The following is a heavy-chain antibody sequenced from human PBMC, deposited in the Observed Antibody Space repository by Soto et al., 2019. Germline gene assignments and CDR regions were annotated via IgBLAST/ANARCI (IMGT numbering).Heavy chain of an antibody. J-gene: IGHJ4*02. Sequence: DVQLVESGGGLVQPGGSLRLSCVASGFTFSSYEMNWVRQAPGKGLEWVSYISSSGSTIYYADSVKGRFTISRDNAKNSLYLQMNSLSGEDTAVYYCARRYCSSTSCLIDYWGQGTLVTVSS. CDR2: ISSSGSTI. CDR3: ARRYCSSTSCLIDY. D-gene: IGHD2-2*01. V-gene: IGHV3-48*03. CDR1: GFTFSSYE.